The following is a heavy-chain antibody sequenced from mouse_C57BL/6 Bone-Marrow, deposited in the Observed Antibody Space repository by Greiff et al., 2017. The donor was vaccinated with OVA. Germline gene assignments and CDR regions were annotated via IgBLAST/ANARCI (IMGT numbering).Heavy chain of an antibody. CDR3: ARRRRAMDY. J-gene: IGHJ4*01. CDR2: IDPEDGET. Sequence: EVQVVESGAELVKPGASVKLSCTASGFNITDYYMHWVKQRTEQGLEWIGRIDPEDGETKYAPKFQGKATITADPSSNTAYLQLSSLTSEDTAVYYCARRRRAMDYWGQGTSVTVSS. CDR1: GFNITDYY. V-gene: IGHV14-2*01.